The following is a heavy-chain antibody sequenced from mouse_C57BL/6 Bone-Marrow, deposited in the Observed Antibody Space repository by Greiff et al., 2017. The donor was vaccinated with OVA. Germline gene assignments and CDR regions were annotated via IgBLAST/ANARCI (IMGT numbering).Heavy chain of an antibody. J-gene: IGHJ1*03. V-gene: IGHV5-6*01. D-gene: IGHD4-1*01. CDR3: ARLGRYFDV. Sequence: VQLKESGGDLVKPGGSLKLSCAASGFTFSSYGMSWVRQTPDKRLEWVATISSGGSYTYYPDSVKGRVTISRDKAKSTLYLQMSSLKSEDTAMYYCARLGRYFDVWGKGTTVTVSA. CDR1: GFTFSSYG. CDR2: ISSGGSYT.